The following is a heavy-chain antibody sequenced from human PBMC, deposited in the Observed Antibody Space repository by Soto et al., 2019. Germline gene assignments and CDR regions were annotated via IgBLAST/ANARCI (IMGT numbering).Heavy chain of an antibody. J-gene: IGHJ3*02. V-gene: IGHV4-59*01. CDR3: ARCYGSGSYYNGIDI. D-gene: IGHD3-10*01. Sequence: SETLSLTCTVSGGSISSYYWSWIRQPPGKGLEWIGYIYYSGSTNYNPSLKSRVTISVDTSKNQFSLKLSSVTAADTAVYYCARCYGSGSYYNGIDIWGQGTMVTVSS. CDR2: IYYSGST. CDR1: GGSISSYY.